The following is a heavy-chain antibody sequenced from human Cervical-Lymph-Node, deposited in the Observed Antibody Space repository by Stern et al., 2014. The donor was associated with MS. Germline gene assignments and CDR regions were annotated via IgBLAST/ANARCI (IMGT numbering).Heavy chain of an antibody. CDR2: IYHSGPA. CDR1: GGSVSSTNW. V-gene: IGHV4-4*02. Sequence: QLQLQESGPGLVKPSGTLSLTCAVSGGSVSSTNWWSWVRQSPGKGLEWIGNIYHSGPANNRPSLGNGVSISLDNPKNHLSLHLTSVTAADTAVYYCARERQQYCNSEGCSYWYFDLWGRGTLVTVSS. D-gene: IGHD2/OR15-2a*01. CDR3: ARERQQYCNSEGCSYWYFDL. J-gene: IGHJ2*01.